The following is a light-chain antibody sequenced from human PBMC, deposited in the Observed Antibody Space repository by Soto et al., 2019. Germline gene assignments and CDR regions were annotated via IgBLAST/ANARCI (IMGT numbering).Light chain of an antibody. CDR3: NSYTNSSAVV. V-gene: IGLV2-14*01. Sequence: QSVLTQPASVSGSPGQSITISCAGTRDDIGAYDYVSWYQQHPGNALKLLVYEVTNRPSGVSDRFSGSKSGNTASLTISGLRAEDESDYYCNSYTNSSAVVFGGGTKVTVL. CDR2: EVT. CDR1: RDDIGAYDY. J-gene: IGLJ2*01.